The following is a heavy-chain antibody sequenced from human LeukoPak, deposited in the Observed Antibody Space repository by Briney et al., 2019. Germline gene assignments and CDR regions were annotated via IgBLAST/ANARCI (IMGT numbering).Heavy chain of an antibody. Sequence: ASVEVSCQASGYGFTDYHMHWLRQAPGQGLEWMGWVNSKSGGTNYAQKFQGRVTMTRDTSISTAYMELSGLRSDDTALYYCARDSGTYYYYYYYMDVWGKGTTVTISS. V-gene: IGHV1-2*02. J-gene: IGHJ6*03. D-gene: IGHD1-26*01. CDR2: VNSKSGGT. CDR1: GYGFTDYH. CDR3: ARDSGTYYYYYYYMDV.